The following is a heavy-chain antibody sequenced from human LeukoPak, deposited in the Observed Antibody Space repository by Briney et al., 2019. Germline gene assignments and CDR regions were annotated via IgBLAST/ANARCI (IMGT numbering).Heavy chain of an antibody. CDR3: ARETTVTSQSFDY. D-gene: IGHD4-17*01. CDR1: GYTFTSYA. Sequence: ASVKVSCKASGYTFTSYAIIWLRQAPGQGLEWMGWISAYTGNTNYAQMFRGRVTMTPDSSTSTAYMELRSLRSDGTAVYYCARETTVTSQSFDYWGQGTLVTVSS. J-gene: IGHJ4*02. V-gene: IGHV1-18*01. CDR2: ISAYTGNT.